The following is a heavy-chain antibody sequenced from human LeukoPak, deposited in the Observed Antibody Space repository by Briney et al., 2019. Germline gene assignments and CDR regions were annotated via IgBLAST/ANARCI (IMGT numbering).Heavy chain of an antibody. CDR2: IIPIFGTA. CDR1: GGTFSSYA. CDR3: ARLVGYCSSTSCLDFDY. Sequence: SVKVSCKASGGTFSSYAISWVRQAPGQGLEWMGGIIPIFGTANYAQKFQGRVTITTDESTSTACTELSSLRSEDTAVYYCARLVGYCSSTSCLDFDYWGQGTLVTVSS. D-gene: IGHD2-2*01. J-gene: IGHJ4*02. V-gene: IGHV1-69*05.